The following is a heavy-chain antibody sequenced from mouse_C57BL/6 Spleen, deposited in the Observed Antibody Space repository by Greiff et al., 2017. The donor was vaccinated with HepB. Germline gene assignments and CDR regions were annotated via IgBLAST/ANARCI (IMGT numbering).Heavy chain of an antibody. CDR1: GYTFTSYW. J-gene: IGHJ1*03. CDR2: IYPGSGST. Sequence: QVQLKQPGAELVKPGASVKMSCKASGYTFTSYWITWVKQRPGQGLEWIGDIYPGSGSTNYNEKFKSKATLTVDTSSSTAYMQLSSLTSEDSAVYYCARSGYYGSRGFDVWGTGTTVTVSS. V-gene: IGHV1-55*01. D-gene: IGHD1-1*01. CDR3: ARSGYYGSRGFDV.